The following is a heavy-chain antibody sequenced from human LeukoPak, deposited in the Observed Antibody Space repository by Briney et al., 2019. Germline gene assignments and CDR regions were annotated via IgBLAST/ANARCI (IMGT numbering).Heavy chain of an antibody. CDR3: AKESDAFDL. Sequence: PGGSLRLSCAASGLLSVHYDMHWPRQSPGTGQDCVSLISWDGGSTYHADSEEYRFTIFRDNSKNSLYLQMNGLTTEDTALYYCAKESDAFDLWGQGTMVSVSS. CDR1: GLLSVHYD. CDR2: ISWDGGST. J-gene: IGHJ3*01. V-gene: IGHV3-43*02.